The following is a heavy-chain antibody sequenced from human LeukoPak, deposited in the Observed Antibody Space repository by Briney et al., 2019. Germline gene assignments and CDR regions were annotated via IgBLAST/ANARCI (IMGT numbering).Heavy chain of an antibody. V-gene: IGHV4-39*01. D-gene: IGHD2-2*01. CDR2: IYYSGST. Sequence: SETLSLTCTVSGGSISSSSYYWGWIRQPPGKGLEWIGSIYYSGSTYYNPSLKSRVTISVDTSKNQFSLKLSSVTAADTAVYYCARLPYCSSTSCYFRHDAFDIWSQGTMVTVSS. J-gene: IGHJ3*02. CDR3: ARLPYCSSTSCYFRHDAFDI. CDR1: GGSISSSSYY.